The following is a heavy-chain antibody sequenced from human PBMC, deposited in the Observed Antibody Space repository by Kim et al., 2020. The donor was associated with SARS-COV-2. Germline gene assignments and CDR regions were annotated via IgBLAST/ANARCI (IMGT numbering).Heavy chain of an antibody. D-gene: IGHD3-16*02. CDR2: ISYDGSQK. CDR1: RFTFSDYG. Sequence: GGSLRLSCAASRFTFSDYGMHWVRQAPGKGLEWVSIISYDGSQKLYADSVKGRFTISRDNSENTLSLQMNSLRPEDTAIYYCAKSRYQMGFYLDFWGQGTLVTVSS. J-gene: IGHJ4*02. V-gene: IGHV3-30*18. CDR3: AKSRYQMGFYLDF.